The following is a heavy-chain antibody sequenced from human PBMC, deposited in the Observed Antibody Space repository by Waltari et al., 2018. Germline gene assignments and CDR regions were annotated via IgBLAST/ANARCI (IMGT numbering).Heavy chain of an antibody. D-gene: IGHD5-18*01. CDR3: ARWGARGYSYGDDAFDI. Sequence: QLQLQESGPGLVKLSEPLSLTCTVSGGSFSSSSYSWGWIRQPQGKGLEWIGSIYYSGSTYYNPSLKSRVTISVDTSKNQFSLKLSSVTAADTAVYYCARWGARGYSYGDDAFDIWGQGTMVTVSS. J-gene: IGHJ3*02. CDR1: GGSFSSSSYS. V-gene: IGHV4-39*07. CDR2: IYYSGST.